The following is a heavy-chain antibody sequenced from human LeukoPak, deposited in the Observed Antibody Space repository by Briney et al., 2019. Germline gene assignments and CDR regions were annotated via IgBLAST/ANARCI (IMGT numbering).Heavy chain of an antibody. CDR3: ARGLYFDWLLYY. Sequence: GSLRLSCAASGFTFSSYSMNWVRQAPGKGLEWIGYIYYSGSTNYNPSLKSRVTISVDTSKNQFSLKLSSVTAADTAVYYCARGLYFDWLLYYWGQGTLVTVSS. CDR1: GFTFSSYS. CDR2: IYYSGST. V-gene: IGHV4-59*01. J-gene: IGHJ4*02. D-gene: IGHD3-9*01.